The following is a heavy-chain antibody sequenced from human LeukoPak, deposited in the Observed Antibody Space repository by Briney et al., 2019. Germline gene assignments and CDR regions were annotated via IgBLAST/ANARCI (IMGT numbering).Heavy chain of an antibody. CDR2: MNPNSGNT. J-gene: IGHJ4*02. CDR1: GYTFTSYD. V-gene: IGHV1-8*01. D-gene: IGHD6-13*01. Sequence: ASVKVSCKASGYTFTSYDINWVRQATGRGLEWMGWMNPNSGNTGYAQKFQGRVTMTRNTSISTAYMELSSLRSEDTAVYYCARGRGSSWYTTPDYWGQGTLVTVSS. CDR3: ARGRGSSWYTTPDY.